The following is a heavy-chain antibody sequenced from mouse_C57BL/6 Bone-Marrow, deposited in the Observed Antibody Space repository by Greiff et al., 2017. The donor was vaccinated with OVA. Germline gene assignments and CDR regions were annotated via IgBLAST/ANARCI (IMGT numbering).Heavy chain of an antibody. V-gene: IGHV1-69*01. Sequence: QVQLQQPGAELVMPGASVKLSCKASGYTFTSYWMHWVKQRPGQGLEWIGEIDPSDSYTNYNQKFKGKSTLTVDKSSSTASMQLSSLTSEDSAVYYCARSLRRSGGYWGQGTSVTVSS. CDR3: ARSLRRSGGY. D-gene: IGHD1-1*01. CDR1: GYTFTSYW. J-gene: IGHJ4*01. CDR2: IDPSDSYT.